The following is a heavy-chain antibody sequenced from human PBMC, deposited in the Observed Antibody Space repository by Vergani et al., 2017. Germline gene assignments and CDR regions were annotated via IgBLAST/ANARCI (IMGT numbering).Heavy chain of an antibody. CDR1: GYTFTAYY. CDR2: INPNSGGT. V-gene: IGHV1-2*04. J-gene: IGHJ6*03. D-gene: IGHD3-10*01. Sequence: QVQLVQSGAEVKKPGASMKVSCKASGYTFTAYYIYWVRQAPGQGLEWMGWINPNSGGTNYAQKFQGWVTMTRDTSISTAYMELSRLRSDDTAVYYCARQAYGAGSYYYYMDVWGKGTRVTVSS. CDR3: ARQAYGAGSYYYYMDV.